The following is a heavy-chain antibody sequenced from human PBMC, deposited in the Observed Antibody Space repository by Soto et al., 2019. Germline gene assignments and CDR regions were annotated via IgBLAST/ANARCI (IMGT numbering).Heavy chain of an antibody. J-gene: IGHJ4*02. Sequence: QLQLQESGPGLVKPSETLSLACTVSGGSISSNSYYWDWIRQPPGKGLEWIGSMYYSGATYHNPSLQSRVTISVDTSTNQYFLHLSAVTAADTAVSYCARHAAYDSVWGKSDGSDYWGQGTLVTVSS. D-gene: IGHD3-16*01. CDR1: GGSISSNSYY. V-gene: IGHV4-39*01. CDR3: ARHAAYDSVWGKSDGSDY. CDR2: MYYSGAT.